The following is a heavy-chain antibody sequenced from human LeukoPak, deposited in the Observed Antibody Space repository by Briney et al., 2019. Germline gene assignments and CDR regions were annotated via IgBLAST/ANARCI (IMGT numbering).Heavy chain of an antibody. CDR2: INPNSGGT. Sequence: ASVKVSCKASGYTFTGYYMHWVRQAPGQGLEWMGWINPNSGGTNYAQKFQGRVTMTRDTSISTAYMELSSLRSEDTAVYYCARGLYGGTPAKRYYYYYMDVWGKGTTVTVSS. CDR1: GYTFTGYY. CDR3: ARGLYGGTPAKRYYYYYMDV. J-gene: IGHJ6*03. V-gene: IGHV1-2*02. D-gene: IGHD4-23*01.